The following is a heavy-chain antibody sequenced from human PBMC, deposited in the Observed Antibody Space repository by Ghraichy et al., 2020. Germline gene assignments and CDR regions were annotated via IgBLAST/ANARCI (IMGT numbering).Heavy chain of an antibody. V-gene: IGHV4-61*09. CDR2: ISTSGST. J-gene: IGHJ4*02. D-gene: IGHD3-9*01. CDR1: GGSISSGNSY. CDR3: ARVSEHYQIRYFDY. Sequence: SETLSLTCTVSGGSISSGNSYWSWIRQPAGKGLEWIGHISTSGSTNYNPSLKSRITISVDTSKNQFSLRLSSVTAADTAVYYCARVSEHYQIRYFDYWGRGTLVAVSS.